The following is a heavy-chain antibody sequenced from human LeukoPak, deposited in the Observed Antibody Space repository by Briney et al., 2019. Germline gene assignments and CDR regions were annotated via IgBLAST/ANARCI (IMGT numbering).Heavy chain of an antibody. CDR1: GGSISSGGYS. CDR2: IYYSGST. Sequence: PSETLSLTCAVSGGSISSGGYSWSWIRQPPGKGLEWIGYIYYSGSTYYNPSLKSRVTISVDTSKNQFSLKLSSVTAADTAVYYCARRPMYYYDSRTPFAFDPWGQGTLVTVSS. CDR3: ARRPMYYYDSRTPFAFDP. D-gene: IGHD3-22*01. V-gene: IGHV4-30-2*05. J-gene: IGHJ5*02.